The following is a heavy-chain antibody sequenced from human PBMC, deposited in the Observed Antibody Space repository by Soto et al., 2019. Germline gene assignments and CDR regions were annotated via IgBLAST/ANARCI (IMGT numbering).Heavy chain of an antibody. CDR3: ARSGYGDFYYYYMDV. D-gene: IGHD4-17*01. V-gene: IGHV3-20*01. J-gene: IGHJ6*03. CDR1: GFTFDDYG. Sequence: GGSLRLSCAASGFTFDDYGMSWVRQAPGKGLEWVSGINWNGGSTGYADSVKGRFTISRDNAKNSLYLQMNSLRAEDTALYHCARSGYGDFYYYYMDVWGKGTTVTVSS. CDR2: INWNGGST.